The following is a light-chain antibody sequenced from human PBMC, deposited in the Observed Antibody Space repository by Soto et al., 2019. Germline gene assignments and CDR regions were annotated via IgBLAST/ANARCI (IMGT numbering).Light chain of an antibody. CDR3: QVWDSSSDHLYV. Sequence: SYELTQPPSVSVAPGQTARITCGGNNIGRKSVHWYQQKPGQAPVLVVYDDSDRRSGIPERFSGSNSGNTATLTISRVEAGDEADYYCQVWDSSSDHLYVFGTGTKATVL. CDR1: NIGRKS. V-gene: IGLV3-21*02. CDR2: DDS. J-gene: IGLJ1*01.